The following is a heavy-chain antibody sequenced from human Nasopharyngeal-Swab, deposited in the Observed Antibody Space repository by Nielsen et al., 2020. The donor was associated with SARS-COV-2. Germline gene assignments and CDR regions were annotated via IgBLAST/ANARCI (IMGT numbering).Heavy chain of an antibody. D-gene: IGHD3-22*01. Sequence: TLPLTCTVSGGSISSGGYYWIWLRPHLEKALEWIGYIYYSGSTYYNPSLKRRVTISVDTSKNQFSLKLSSVTAADTAVYYCARATITMIVVVDAFDIWGQGTMVTVSS. CDR2: IYYSGST. V-gene: IGHV4-31*03. CDR3: ARATITMIVVVDAFDI. J-gene: IGHJ3*02. CDR1: GGSISSGGYY.